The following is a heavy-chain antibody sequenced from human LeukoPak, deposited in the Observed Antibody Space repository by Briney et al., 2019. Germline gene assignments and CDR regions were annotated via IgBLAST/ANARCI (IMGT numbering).Heavy chain of an antibody. D-gene: IGHD3-10*01. J-gene: IGHJ6*03. Sequence: ASVKVSCKASGYTFTSYDINWVRQATGQGLEWMGWMNPNSGNTGYAQKFQGRVTMTRDTSISTAYMELSGLRSDDTAVYYCARGVTGIYYYYYMDVWGKGTTVTVSS. CDR3: ARGVTGIYYYYYMDV. CDR1: GYTFTSYD. CDR2: MNPNSGNT. V-gene: IGHV1-8*01.